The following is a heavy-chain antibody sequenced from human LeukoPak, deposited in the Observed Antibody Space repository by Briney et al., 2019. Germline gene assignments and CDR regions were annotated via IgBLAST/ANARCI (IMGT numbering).Heavy chain of an antibody. Sequence: SETLSLTCTVSGGSISSYYWSWIRQPPGKGLEWIGYIYYSGSTNYNPSLKSRVTISVDTSNNQFSLKLRSVTAADTAVYYCARFSISWSYFDSWGQGTLVTVSS. CDR3: ARFSISWSYFDS. V-gene: IGHV4-59*01. CDR1: GGSISSYY. CDR2: IYYSGST. D-gene: IGHD2-2*01. J-gene: IGHJ4*02.